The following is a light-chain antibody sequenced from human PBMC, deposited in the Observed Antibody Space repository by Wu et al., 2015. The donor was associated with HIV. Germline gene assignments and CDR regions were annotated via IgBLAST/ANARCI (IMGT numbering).Light chain of an antibody. Sequence: DIVLTQSPGTLSLSPGERATLSCRASQSVSSSYLAWYQQKPGQAPRLLIFGASSRATGIPDRFSGSGSGTDFTLTINRLEPEDFAVYYCQQYRSSLTFGEGPGWRS. CDR1: QSVSSSY. CDR2: GAS. CDR3: QQYRSSLT. J-gene: IGKJ4*01. V-gene: IGKV3-20*01.